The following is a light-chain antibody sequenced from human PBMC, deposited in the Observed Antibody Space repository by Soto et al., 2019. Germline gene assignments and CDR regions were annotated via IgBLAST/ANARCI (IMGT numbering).Light chain of an antibody. CDR2: EVN. CDR1: SSDVGSYYP. CDR3: CSYAGDTTFFV. V-gene: IGLV2-23*02. Sequence: QSALTQPASMSGSPGQSITISCTGTSSDVGSYYPVSWFQQRPGKAPKLIIYEVNKRPSGVSDRFSGSKSGNTASLTISGLQAADEAEYYCCSYAGDTTFFVFGTGTQLTVL. J-gene: IGLJ7*01.